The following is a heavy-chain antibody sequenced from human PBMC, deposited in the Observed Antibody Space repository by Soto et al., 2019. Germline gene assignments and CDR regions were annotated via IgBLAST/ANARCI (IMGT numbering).Heavy chain of an antibody. CDR1: GGSISSSSYY. Sequence: QLQLQESGPGLVKPSETLSLTCTVSGGSISSSSYYWGWIRQPPGKGLEWIGSIYYSGSTYYNPSLKSRVTMSVDTSKNQCSLKLSSVTAAVTAVYYCARHDAVAATGNNWFDPWGQGTLVTVSS. J-gene: IGHJ5*02. V-gene: IGHV4-39*01. D-gene: IGHD6-19*01. CDR3: ARHDAVAATGNNWFDP. CDR2: IYYSGST.